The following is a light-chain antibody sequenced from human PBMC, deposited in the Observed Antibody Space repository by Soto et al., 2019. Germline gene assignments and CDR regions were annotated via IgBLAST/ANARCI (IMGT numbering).Light chain of an antibody. J-gene: IGKJ2*01. CDR2: DAS. V-gene: IGKV3-11*01. CDR3: QQRSNWPYT. CDR1: QSVGGY. Sequence: EIVLTQSPTTLSLSPGERATLYCRASQSVGGYLGWYQQKPGQAPRLLIYDASNRATGIPARFSGSGSATEFTLIISSLEPEDFAVYYCQQRSNWPYTFGQGTKVDIK.